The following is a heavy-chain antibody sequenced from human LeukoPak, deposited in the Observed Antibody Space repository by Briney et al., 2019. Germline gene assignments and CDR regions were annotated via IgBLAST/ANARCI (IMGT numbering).Heavy chain of an antibody. D-gene: IGHD3-22*01. CDR1: GYTFTGYY. CDR3: ARGNDYYDSSGYYFAFDY. V-gene: IGHV1-2*02. CDR2: INPNSGGT. Sequence: ASVKVSCKASGYTFTGYYMHWVRQAPGQGLEWMGWINPNSGGTNYAQKFQGRVIMTRDTSISTAYMELSRLRSDDTAVYYCARGNDYYDSSGYYFAFDYWGQGTLVTVSS. J-gene: IGHJ4*02.